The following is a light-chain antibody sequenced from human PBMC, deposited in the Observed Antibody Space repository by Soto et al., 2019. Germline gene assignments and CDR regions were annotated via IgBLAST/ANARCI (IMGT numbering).Light chain of an antibody. Sequence: EIVMTQSPATLSVSPGDRATLSCRASQSVSSNLAWYQQKPGQAPRLLIYGASTRATGIPARFSGSGSGTEFTLTISSLQSEDFAVYYCQQYNKWPPFGQGTKVDIK. CDR1: QSVSSN. V-gene: IGKV3-15*01. CDR2: GAS. J-gene: IGKJ1*01. CDR3: QQYNKWPP.